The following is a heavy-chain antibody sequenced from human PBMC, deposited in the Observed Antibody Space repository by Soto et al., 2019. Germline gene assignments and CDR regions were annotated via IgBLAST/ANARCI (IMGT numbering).Heavy chain of an antibody. D-gene: IGHD3-9*01. J-gene: IGHJ4*02. Sequence: QITLKESGPTLVKPTQTLTLTCTFSGFSLNTRGVGVGWIRQPPGKALEWLALIYWDDDERYSPSLKSRLTITKDTSKNQVVLTMTNMDPVDTATYYCAHRRGYDILTGINFDYWGQGTLLTVSS. V-gene: IGHV2-5*02. CDR1: GFSLNTRGVG. CDR3: AHRRGYDILTGINFDY. CDR2: IYWDDDE.